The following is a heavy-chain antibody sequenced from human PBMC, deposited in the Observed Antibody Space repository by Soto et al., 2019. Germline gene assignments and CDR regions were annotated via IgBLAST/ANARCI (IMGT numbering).Heavy chain of an antibody. D-gene: IGHD2-15*01. J-gene: IGHJ4*02. CDR2: IIPIFGTA. V-gene: IGHV1-69*13. Sequence: GASVKVTCKDPGGTLSSYAISWVRQAPGQGLEWMGGIIPIFGTANYAQKFQGRVTITADESTSTAYMELSSLRSEDTAVYYCGSTVVTRGFDDWGQGTLVTGSS. CDR3: GSTVVTRGFDD. CDR1: GGTLSSYA.